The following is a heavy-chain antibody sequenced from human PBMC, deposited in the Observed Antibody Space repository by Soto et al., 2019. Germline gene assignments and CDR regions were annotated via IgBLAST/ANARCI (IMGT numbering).Heavy chain of an antibody. Sequence: PSEPLSLTCTVSGGSISSGDYYWSWIRQPPGKGLEWIGYIYYTGSTYYNPSLKSRLTISVDTSKNQFSLKLTSVTAADTAVYFCARYQKGPFDYWGQGTLVTVSS. CDR1: GGSISSGDYY. V-gene: IGHV4-30-4*02. J-gene: IGHJ4*02. CDR3: ARYQKGPFDY. CDR2: IYYTGST. D-gene: IGHD2-2*01.